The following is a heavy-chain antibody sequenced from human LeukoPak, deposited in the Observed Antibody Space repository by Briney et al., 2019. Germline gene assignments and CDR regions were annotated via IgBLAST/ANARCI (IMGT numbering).Heavy chain of an antibody. J-gene: IGHJ3*02. CDR2: IYYSGST. CDR3: AKVGSYYTFDI. D-gene: IGHD1-26*01. Sequence: PSETLSLTCAVYVGSFSGYYWTWVRQPPGKGLEWIGYIYYSGSTNYNPSLKSRVTISVDTSKNQFSLKLTSVTAADTAVYFCAKVGSYYTFDIWGQGTMVTVSS. V-gene: IGHV4-59*01. CDR1: VGSFSGYY.